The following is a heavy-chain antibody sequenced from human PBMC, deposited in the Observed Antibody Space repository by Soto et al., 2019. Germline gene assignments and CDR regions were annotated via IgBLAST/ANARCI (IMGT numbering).Heavy chain of an antibody. J-gene: IGHJ5*02. D-gene: IGHD1-26*01. CDR1: GGSLSSYY. Sequence: SETLSLTCNVSGGSLSSYYWSWIRQPPGKGLEYIGYIYYSGSTNYNPSLKSRVTISVDTSKKQFSLKLSSVTAADTAVYYCARSLYSGSYTNWFDPWGQGTLVTVSS. CDR3: ARSLYSGSYTNWFDP. CDR2: IYYSGST. V-gene: IGHV4-59*01.